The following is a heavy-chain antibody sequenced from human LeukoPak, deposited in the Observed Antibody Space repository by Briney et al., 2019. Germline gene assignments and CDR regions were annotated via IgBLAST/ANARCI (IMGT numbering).Heavy chain of an antibody. CDR3: AIGYGTTADLLHP. Sequence: PSRTLSLTCTVSGGSISSYFWSCIRQPAGKGLEYIGRIYSSGTTNYNPSLKSRVTMSDNTSTTQFSLKLASVTPADTAVYYCAIGYGTTADLLHPWGQGTLVTVSS. D-gene: IGHD1-7*01. CDR2: IYSSGTT. CDR1: GGSISSYF. J-gene: IGHJ5*02. V-gene: IGHV4-4*07.